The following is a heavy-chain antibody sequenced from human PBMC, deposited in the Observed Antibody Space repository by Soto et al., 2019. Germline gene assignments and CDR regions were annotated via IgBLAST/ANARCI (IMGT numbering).Heavy chain of an antibody. J-gene: IGHJ6*02. V-gene: IGHV4-34*01. Sequence: SETLSLTCAVYGGSFSGYYWSWIRKPPGKGLEWIGEINHSGSTNYNPSLKSRVTISVDTSKNQFSLKLSSVTAADTAVYYCARGPAVAAAGIDYYYGMDVWGQGTTVTSP. D-gene: IGHD6-13*01. CDR2: INHSGST. CDR1: GGSFSGYY. CDR3: ARGPAVAAAGIDYYYGMDV.